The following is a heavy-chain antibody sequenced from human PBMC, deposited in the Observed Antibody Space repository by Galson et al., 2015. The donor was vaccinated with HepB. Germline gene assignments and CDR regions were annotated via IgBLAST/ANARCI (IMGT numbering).Heavy chain of an antibody. J-gene: IGHJ3*02. Sequence: SLRLSCAASGFTFSSYAMSWVRQAPGKGLEWVSAISGSGGSTYYADSVKGRFTISRDNSKNTLYLQMNNLRAEDTAVYYCAKRWSSSWYTGDAFDIWGQGTMVTVSS. D-gene: IGHD6-13*01. CDR2: ISGSGGST. V-gene: IGHV3-23*01. CDR3: AKRWSSSWYTGDAFDI. CDR1: GFTFSSYA.